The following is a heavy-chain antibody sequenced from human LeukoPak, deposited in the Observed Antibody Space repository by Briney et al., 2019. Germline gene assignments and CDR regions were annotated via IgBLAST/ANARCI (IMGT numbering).Heavy chain of an antibody. V-gene: IGHV1-2*02. CDR3: ARVRSSGTYFDACDI. J-gene: IGHJ3*02. D-gene: IGHD1-26*01. Sequence: WASMKVSCKTSGYIFTDYYIQWVRQAPGQGLEWMGWINPKTGGINYAQKFQGRVTMTGDTSISTAYMELNSLTSDDTAMYFCARVRSSGTYFDACDIFGQGTMVTVSS. CDR1: GYIFTDYY. CDR2: INPKTGGI.